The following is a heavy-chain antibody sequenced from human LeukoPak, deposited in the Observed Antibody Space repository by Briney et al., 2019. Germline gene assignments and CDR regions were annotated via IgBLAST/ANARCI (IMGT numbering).Heavy chain of an antibody. CDR3: AKGVGFSTGWYYFDS. CDR2: ISGNGGST. CDR1: GFPFSSYP. D-gene: IGHD6-19*01. V-gene: IGHV3-64*02. J-gene: IGHJ4*02. Sequence: GGSLRLSCAASGFPFSSYPILWVRQVPGEGLEYVSAISGNGGSTYYADSVKGIFTISRDNSKNTLYLQMGSLTTEDMGVYYCAKGVGFSTGWYYFDSWGQGTLVTVSS.